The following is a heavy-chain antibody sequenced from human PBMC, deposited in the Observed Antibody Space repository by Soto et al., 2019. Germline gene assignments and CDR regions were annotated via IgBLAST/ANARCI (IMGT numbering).Heavy chain of an antibody. V-gene: IGHV3-74*01. D-gene: IGHD2-21*02. CDR1: GFTFSSYW. Sequence: GGSLRLSCAASGFTFSSYWMHWVRQAPGKGLVWVSRINSGGSSTYYADSVKGRFTISRDNYKNTLYLQMNSLRAEDTAVYYCATSLAYCGGDCYSGYYYGMDVWGQGTTVTSP. CDR3: ATSLAYCGGDCYSGYYYGMDV. J-gene: IGHJ6*02. CDR2: INSGGSST.